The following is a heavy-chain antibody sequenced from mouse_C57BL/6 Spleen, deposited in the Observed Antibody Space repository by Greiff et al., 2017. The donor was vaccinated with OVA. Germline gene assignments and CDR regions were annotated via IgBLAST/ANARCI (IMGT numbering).Heavy chain of an antibody. CDR1: GFTFSSYA. CDR3: ARDRAKGGFDY. V-gene: IGHV5-4*01. D-gene: IGHD3-1*01. J-gene: IGHJ2*01. Sequence: EVKLMESGGGLVKPGGSLKLSCAASGFTFSSYAMSWVRQTPEKRLEWVATISDGGSYTYYPDNVKGRFTISRDNAKNNLYLQMSHLKSEDTAMYYCARDRAKGGFDYWGQGTTLTVSS. CDR2: ISDGGSYT.